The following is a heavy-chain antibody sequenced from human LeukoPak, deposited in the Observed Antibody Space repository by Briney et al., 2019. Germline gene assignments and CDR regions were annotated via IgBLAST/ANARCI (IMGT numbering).Heavy chain of an antibody. V-gene: IGHV5-51*01. D-gene: IGHD3-22*01. CDR3: ARPNYYDSGGYYLKGAFDI. J-gene: IGHJ3*02. CDR2: IYPGDSDT. Sequence: GESLKISCKGSGYSFATYWIGWVRQMPGKGLEWMGIIYPGDSDTRYSPSFQGQVTISADKSISTAYLQWSSLKASDTAMYSCARPNYYDSGGYYLKGAFDIWGQGTMVTVSS. CDR1: GYSFATYW.